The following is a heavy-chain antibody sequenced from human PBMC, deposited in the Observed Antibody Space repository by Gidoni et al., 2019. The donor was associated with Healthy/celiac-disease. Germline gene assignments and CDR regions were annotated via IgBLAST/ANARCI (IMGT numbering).Heavy chain of an antibody. V-gene: IGHV3-23*01. J-gene: IGHJ4*02. D-gene: IGHD3-10*01. CDR2: ISGSGGST. Sequence: EVQLLESGGGLVQPGGSLRLSCAASGFPFSSYAMSWVRQAPGKGLEWVSAISGSGGSTYYADSGKGRFTISRDNSKNTLYLQMNSLRAEDTAVYYCAKGSGYYGSGSYAYWGQGTLVTVSS. CDR3: AKGSGYYGSGSYAY. CDR1: GFPFSSYA.